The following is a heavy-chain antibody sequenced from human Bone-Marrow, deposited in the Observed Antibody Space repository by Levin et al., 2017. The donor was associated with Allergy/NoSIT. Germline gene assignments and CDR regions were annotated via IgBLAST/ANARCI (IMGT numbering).Heavy chain of an antibody. V-gene: IGHV1-2*02. D-gene: IGHD6-13*01. Sequence: ASVKVSCKASGYTFTDFYLHWVRQAPGQGLEWMGWINPNSGDTKFAEKFQDRLTMTRDTSINTADLELTGLVSGDTAVYYCARSAAGSSSWYFHWGQGTLVTVSS. CDR3: ARSAAGSSSWYFH. J-gene: IGHJ4*02. CDR1: GYTFTDFY. CDR2: INPNSGDT.